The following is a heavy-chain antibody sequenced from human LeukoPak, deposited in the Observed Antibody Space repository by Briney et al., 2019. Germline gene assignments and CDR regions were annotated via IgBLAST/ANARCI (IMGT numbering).Heavy chain of an antibody. CDR2: ISSSSSYI. Sequence: GGSLRLSCAASGFTFSSYSMNWVRQAPGKGLEWVSSISSSSSYIYYADSVKGRFTISRDNAKNSLYVQMNSLRAEDTAVYYCARGVDYGDYRAYGMDVWGQGTTVTVSS. CDR1: GFTFSSYS. D-gene: IGHD4-17*01. J-gene: IGHJ6*02. CDR3: ARGVDYGDYRAYGMDV. V-gene: IGHV3-21*01.